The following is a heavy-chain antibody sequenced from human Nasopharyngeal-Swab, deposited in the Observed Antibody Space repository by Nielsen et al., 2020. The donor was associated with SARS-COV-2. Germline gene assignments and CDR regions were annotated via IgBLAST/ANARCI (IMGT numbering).Heavy chain of an antibody. CDR3: ARSVGSFYGQGAFDI. CDR2: IRSKTYGGAP. CDR1: GFTFGDYA. Sequence: GGSLRLSCTTSGFTFGDYAMSWFRQAQGKGLEWVGFIRSKTYGGAPEYAASVKGRFTISRDGAESIDYLKRNSLETEDTGVYYCARSVGSFYGQGAFDIWGQGTMVTVSS. D-gene: IGHD1-26*01. V-gene: IGHV3-49*01. J-gene: IGHJ3*02.